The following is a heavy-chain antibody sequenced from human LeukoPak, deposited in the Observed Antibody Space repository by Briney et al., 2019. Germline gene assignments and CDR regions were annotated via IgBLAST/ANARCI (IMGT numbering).Heavy chain of an antibody. V-gene: IGHV3-7*01. CDR1: GFTFSSYW. CDR2: IKEDESGK. D-gene: IGHD1-1*01. CDR3: ARANWAFDY. J-gene: IGHJ4*02. Sequence: QPGGSLRLSCAASGFTFSSYWMSWVRQAPGKGLEWVANIKEDESGKYYVDSVRGRFTISRDNVNNLLYLQMNSLRVEDTAVYYCARANWAFDYWGQGTLVTVSS.